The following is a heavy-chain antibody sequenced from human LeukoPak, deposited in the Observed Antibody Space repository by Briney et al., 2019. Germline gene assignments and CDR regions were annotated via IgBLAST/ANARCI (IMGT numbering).Heavy chain of an antibody. V-gene: IGHV4-39*07. J-gene: IGHJ5*02. CDR3: ARGRYYDFWSGYYENSNWFDP. Sequence: SETLSLTCTVSGGSISSSSYYWGWIRQPPGKGLEWIGSMYYSGSTNYNPSLKSRVTISVDTSKNQFSLKLSSVTAADTAVYYCARGRYYDFWSGYYENSNWFDPWGQGTLVTVSS. CDR2: MYYSGST. CDR1: GGSISSSSYY. D-gene: IGHD3-3*01.